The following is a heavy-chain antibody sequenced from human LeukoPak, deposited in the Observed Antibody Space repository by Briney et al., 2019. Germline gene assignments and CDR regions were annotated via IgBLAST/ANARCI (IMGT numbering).Heavy chain of an antibody. CDR3: ARVLTGYYSSTYYFDY. CDR2: IYYSGST. Sequence: SETLSLTCTVSGGSISSYYWSWIRQPPGKGLEWIGYIYYSGSTNYNPSLKSRVTISVDTSKNQFSLKLSSVTAADTAVYYRARVLTGYYSSTYYFDYWGQGTLVTVSS. J-gene: IGHJ4*02. V-gene: IGHV4-59*01. CDR1: GGSISSYY. D-gene: IGHD3-9*01.